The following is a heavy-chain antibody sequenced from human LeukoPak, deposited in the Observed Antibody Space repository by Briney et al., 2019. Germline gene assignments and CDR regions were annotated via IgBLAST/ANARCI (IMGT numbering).Heavy chain of an antibody. CDR2: IVVGSGNT. CDR3: AAVDIVAMTYFDY. Sequence: ASVKVSCKASGFTFTSSAMQWVRQARGQRLEWIGWIVVGSGNTNYAQKFQERVTITRDMSTSTAYMELSSLRSEDTAVYYCAAVDIVAMTYFDYWGQGTLVTVSS. CDR1: GFTFTSSA. J-gene: IGHJ4*02. V-gene: IGHV1-58*02. D-gene: IGHD5-12*01.